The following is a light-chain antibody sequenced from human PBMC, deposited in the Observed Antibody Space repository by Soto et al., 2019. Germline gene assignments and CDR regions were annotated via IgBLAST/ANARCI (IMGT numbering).Light chain of an antibody. CDR1: QSVSSTY. CDR3: QQYGSSPYT. CDR2: GAS. J-gene: IGKJ2*01. Sequence: EIVLTQSPGTLSLTAGERATLSCRASQSVSSTYLAWYQQKPGQAPRLLIYGASIRATGVPDRFSGSGSGTDFTLTISRLEPEDFAVYYCQQYGSSPYTFGQGTKLEIK. V-gene: IGKV3-20*01.